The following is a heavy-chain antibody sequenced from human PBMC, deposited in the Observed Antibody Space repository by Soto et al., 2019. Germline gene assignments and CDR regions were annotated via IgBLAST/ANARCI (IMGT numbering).Heavy chain of an antibody. CDR2: IFSSGST. Sequence: QVQLQESGPGLVKPSETLSLTCTVSGGSISSYYWSWIRQPPGKGLEWIGYIFSSGSTNFNPSLKSRLTMSVDTSKNQFSLKLSSVTAADTAVYFCARIAADGRLRPPYYHYYMDVWGRGSPVTVSS. D-gene: IGHD6-13*01. J-gene: IGHJ6*03. V-gene: IGHV4-59*08. CDR3: ARIAADGRLRPPYYHYYMDV. CDR1: GGSISSYY.